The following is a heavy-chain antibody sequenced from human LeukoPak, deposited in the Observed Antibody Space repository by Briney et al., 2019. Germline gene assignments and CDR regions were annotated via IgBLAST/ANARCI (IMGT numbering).Heavy chain of an antibody. D-gene: IGHD5-24*01. V-gene: IGHV3-7*05. J-gene: IGHJ4*02. CDR3: ARDLVETATGLGFDY. CDR1: GFTFSSYW. CDR2: IKQDGSEK. Sequence: GGSLRLSCAASGFTFSSYWMSWVRQAPGKGLEWVANIKQDGSEKYYVDSVKGRFTISRDNAKNSLYLQMNSLRAEDTAVYYCARDLVETATGLGFDYWGQGTLVTVSS.